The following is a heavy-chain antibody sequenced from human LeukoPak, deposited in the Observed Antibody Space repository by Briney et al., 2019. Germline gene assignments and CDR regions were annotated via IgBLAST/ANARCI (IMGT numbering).Heavy chain of an antibody. CDR1: GGTFSSYA. D-gene: IGHD6-13*01. J-gene: IGHJ4*02. V-gene: IGHV1-69*04. CDR2: IIPILGIA. Sequence: GASVKVSCKASGGTFSSYAISWVRQAPGQGLEWMGRIIPILGIANYAQKFQGRVTITADKSTSTAYMELSSPRSEDTAVYYCARGPPRKAAALSFDYWGQGTLVTVSS. CDR3: ARGPPRKAAALSFDY.